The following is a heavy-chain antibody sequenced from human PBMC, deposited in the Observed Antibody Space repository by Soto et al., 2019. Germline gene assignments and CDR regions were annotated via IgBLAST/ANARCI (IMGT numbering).Heavy chain of an antibody. V-gene: IGHV1-8*01. Sequence: ASVNVSCKASGYTFTSYDINWVRQATGQGLELMGWMNPNSGNTGYAQKFQGRVTMTRXXXXXXAXIXLXSXRSEDTAVYYCARGVQLWLRKDYGMDVWG. CDR1: GYTFTSYD. CDR3: ARGVQLWLRKDYGMDV. CDR2: MNPNSGNT. D-gene: IGHD5-18*01. J-gene: IGHJ6*02.